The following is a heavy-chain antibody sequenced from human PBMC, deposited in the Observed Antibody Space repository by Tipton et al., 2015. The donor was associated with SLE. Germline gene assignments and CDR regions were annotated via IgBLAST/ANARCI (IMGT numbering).Heavy chain of an antibody. Sequence: TLSLTCTVSGGSISSGGYYWSWLRQHPGKGLEWIGYIYYSESTYYNPTHKSRVTISVDTSKNQFSLKLSSVTAAATAVYYCAREPSRYFHLSGRGSLVTVPS. CDR2: IYYSEST. V-gene: IGHV4-31*03. D-gene: IGHD3-3*02. J-gene: IGHJ2*01. CDR3: AREPSRYFHL. CDR1: GGSISSGGYY.